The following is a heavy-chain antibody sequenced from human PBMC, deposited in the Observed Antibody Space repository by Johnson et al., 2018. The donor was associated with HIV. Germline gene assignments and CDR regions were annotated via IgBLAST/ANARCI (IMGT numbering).Heavy chain of an antibody. CDR3: AKDEAQTLASAGRDAFDF. CDR1: GFSFKDYY. V-gene: IGHV3-11*04. Sequence: QVQLVESGGGLVKPGGSLRLSCATSGFSFKDYYMNWVRQTPGKGLEWVSHISSSGTIKYYADSVKGRFTISRDNSKNTLYLQMNSLRPEDTALYYCAKDEAQTLASAGRDAFDFWGQGTAVTV. D-gene: IGHD6-13*01. J-gene: IGHJ3*01. CDR2: ISSSGTIK.